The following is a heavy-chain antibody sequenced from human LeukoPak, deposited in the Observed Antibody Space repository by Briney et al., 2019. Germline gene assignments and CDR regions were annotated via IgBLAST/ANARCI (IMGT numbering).Heavy chain of an antibody. Sequence: GGSPRLSCAASGFTFSSYAMSWVRQAPGKGLEWVSAISGSGGSTYYADSVKGRFTISRDNSKNTLYLQMNSLRAEDTAVYYCANNYYGGNSLDYWVQGTLVTVSS. CDR3: ANNYYGGNSLDY. J-gene: IGHJ4*02. D-gene: IGHD4-23*01. V-gene: IGHV3-23*01. CDR2: ISGSGGST. CDR1: GFTFSSYA.